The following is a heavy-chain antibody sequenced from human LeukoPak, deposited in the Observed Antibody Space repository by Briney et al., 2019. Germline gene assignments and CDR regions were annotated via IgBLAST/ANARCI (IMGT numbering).Heavy chain of an antibody. D-gene: IGHD5-24*01. J-gene: IGHJ4*02. CDR2: ISGYNGNT. CDR3: ARVGPHRKMATTRYYFDY. V-gene: IGHV1-18*01. Sequence: GASVEVSCKASGYIFSNYGISWVRQAPGQGLEWMGWISGYNGNTYYVQKFQGRVTMTTETSTSTANMELRSLRSDDTAVYYCARVGPHRKMATTRYYFDYWGQGTLATVSS. CDR1: GYIFSNYG.